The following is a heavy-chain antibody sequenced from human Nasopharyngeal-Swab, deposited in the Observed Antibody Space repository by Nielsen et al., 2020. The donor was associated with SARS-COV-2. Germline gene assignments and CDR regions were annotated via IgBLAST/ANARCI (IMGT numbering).Heavy chain of an antibody. CDR3: ARMVYADY. CDR2: IYYTGST. V-gene: IGHV4-59*01. D-gene: IGHD2-8*01. Sequence: SETLSLTFTVSGASISRYYWFWFRQPPGNGLEWIGYIYYTGSTNYNPSLRSRVTISIDTSKKHFSLELTSLTAADTAVYYCARMVYADYWGQGILVTVSS. CDR1: GASISRYY. J-gene: IGHJ4*02.